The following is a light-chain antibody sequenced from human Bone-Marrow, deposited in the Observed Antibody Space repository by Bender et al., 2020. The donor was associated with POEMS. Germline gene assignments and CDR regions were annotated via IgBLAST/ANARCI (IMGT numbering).Light chain of an antibody. CDR1: SGVFATYNL. CDR2: EVN. CDR3: CSYGGSSTFYV. J-gene: IGLJ1*01. V-gene: IGLV2-23*02. Sequence: QSALTQPASVSGSPGQSITISCTGTSGVFATYNLVSWYQQYPGKAPKIIIYEVNKRPSGVSDRFSGSKSGNTASLTISGLQAEDEAYYHCCSYGGSSTFYVFGTGTKVTVL.